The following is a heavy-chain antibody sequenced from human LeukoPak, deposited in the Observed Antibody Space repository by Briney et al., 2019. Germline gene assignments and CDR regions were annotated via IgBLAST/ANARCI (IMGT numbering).Heavy chain of an antibody. J-gene: IGHJ4*02. CDR1: GFTFGSYA. CDR2: ISGSGGST. V-gene: IGHV3-23*01. Sequence: GGSLRLSCAASGFTFGSYAMSWVRQAPGKGLEWVSAISGSGGSTYYADSVKGRFTISSDNSKNTLYLQMNSLRAEDTAVYYCARVTTVTTVVFDYWGQGTLVTVSS. D-gene: IGHD4-17*01. CDR3: ARVTTVTTVVFDY.